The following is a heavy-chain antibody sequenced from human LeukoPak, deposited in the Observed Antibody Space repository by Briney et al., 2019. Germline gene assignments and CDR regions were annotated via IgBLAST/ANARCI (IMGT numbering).Heavy chain of an antibody. V-gene: IGHV4-30-2*01. CDR3: ARANDLYYYDSSGSGPLDAFDI. J-gene: IGHJ3*02. CDR1: GGSISSGGYS. CDR2: IYHSGST. Sequence: NPSQTLSLTCAVSGGSISSGGYSWSWIRQPPGKGLEWIGYIYHSGSTYYNPSLKSRVTISVDRSKNQFSLKLSSVTAADTAVYYCARANDLYYYDSSGSGPLDAFDIWGQGTMVTVSS. D-gene: IGHD3-22*01.